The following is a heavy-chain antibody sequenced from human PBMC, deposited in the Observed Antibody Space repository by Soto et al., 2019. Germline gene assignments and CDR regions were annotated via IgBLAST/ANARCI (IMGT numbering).Heavy chain of an antibody. CDR2: INHSGST. Sequence: SETLSLTCAVYGGSFSGYYWSWIRQPPGKGLEWIGEINHSGSTNYNPSLKSRVTISVDTSKNQFSLKLSSVTAADTAVYYCARLGGRRGYSYRYFSPGPPSYYYGMDVWGQGTTVTVSS. CDR3: ARLGGRRGYSYRYFSPGPPSYYYGMDV. D-gene: IGHD5-18*01. V-gene: IGHV4-34*01. J-gene: IGHJ6*02. CDR1: GGSFSGYY.